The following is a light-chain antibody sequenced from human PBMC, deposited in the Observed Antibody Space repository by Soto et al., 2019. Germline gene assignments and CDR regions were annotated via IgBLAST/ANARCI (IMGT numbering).Light chain of an antibody. CDR3: QQYYNTPRS. J-gene: IGKJ3*01. Sequence: DIVKTQSPDSLAVSLGERATINCKSSQSVLYSSNNKNYLAWYQQKPGQPPKLLIYWASTRESGVPDRFSGSGSGTDFTLTISSLQAEDVAVYYCQQYYNTPRSFGPGTKVGIK. V-gene: IGKV4-1*01. CDR2: WAS. CDR1: QSVLYSSNNKNY.